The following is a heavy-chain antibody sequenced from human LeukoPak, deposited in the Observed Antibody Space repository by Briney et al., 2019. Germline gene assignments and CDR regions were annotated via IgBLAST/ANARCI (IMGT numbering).Heavy chain of an antibody. J-gene: IGHJ3*02. D-gene: IGHD3-22*01. CDR2: IIPISGTA. V-gene: IGHV1-69*01. Sequence: GSSVKVSCKASGGTFSSYAISWVRQAPGQGLEWMGGIIPISGTANYAQKFQGRVTITADESTSTAYMELSSLRSEDTAVYYCARGYYDSSGYYPSTIWGQGTMVTVSS. CDR3: ARGYYDSSGYYPSTI. CDR1: GGTFSSYA.